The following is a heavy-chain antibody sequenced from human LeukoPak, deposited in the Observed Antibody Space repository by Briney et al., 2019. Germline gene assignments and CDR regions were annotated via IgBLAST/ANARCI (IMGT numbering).Heavy chain of an antibody. Sequence: GASVKVSCKASGYSFSDYAIHWVRQAPGQRLEWMGWINAGNGKTKYSQNFQGRVTITTDRSARTAYMELSSLRSEDTSVYYCARGRWTATETTYYLDYGGQGTLVTVSS. V-gene: IGHV1-3*01. D-gene: IGHD4-17*01. CDR2: INAGNGKT. CDR3: ARGRWTATETTYYLDY. CDR1: GYSFSDYA. J-gene: IGHJ4*02.